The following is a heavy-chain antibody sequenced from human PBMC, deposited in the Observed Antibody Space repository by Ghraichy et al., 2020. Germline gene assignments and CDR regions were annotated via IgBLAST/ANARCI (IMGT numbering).Heavy chain of an antibody. J-gene: IGHJ4*02. V-gene: IGHV4-59*01. CDR3: ARRGSAAYPFDY. D-gene: IGHD2-15*01. Sequence: GSLRLSCTVSGGSISGFYWSWIRQPPGKGLEWIRYVYYSGSTSYNPSLKSRVTISVDTSKNQFSLKLSSVTAVDTAVYYCARRGSAAYPFDYWGQGTLVTVSS. CDR2: VYYSGST. CDR1: GGSISGFY.